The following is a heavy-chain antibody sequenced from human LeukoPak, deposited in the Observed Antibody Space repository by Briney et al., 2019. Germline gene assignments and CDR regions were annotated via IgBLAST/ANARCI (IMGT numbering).Heavy chain of an antibody. D-gene: IGHD2-2*02. CDR2: ISSGGSPI. J-gene: IGHJ3*02. V-gene: IGHV3-11*04. Sequence: GGSLRLSCAASGFTFSDYYMSWVRRAPGKGLEWVSYISSGGSPIYYADSVKGRFTISRDNAKNSLYLQMNSLRAEDTAVYYCVRAVPAAILGAFDIWGQGTMVTVSS. CDR1: GFTFSDYY. CDR3: VRAVPAAILGAFDI.